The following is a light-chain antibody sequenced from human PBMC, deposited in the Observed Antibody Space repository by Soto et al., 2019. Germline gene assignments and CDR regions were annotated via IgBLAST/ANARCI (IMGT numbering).Light chain of an antibody. CDR2: EVT. CDR1: SSDVGAHDF. Sequence: QSALTQPASVSGSPGQSITISCSGTSSDVGAHDFVSWYQHHPDKAPKVIIFEVTERPSGVSNRFSGSKTGNTASLTISGLQAEDEADYYCNSYTLSRTVIFGGGTKLTVL. J-gene: IGLJ2*01. V-gene: IGLV2-14*01. CDR3: NSYTLSRTVI.